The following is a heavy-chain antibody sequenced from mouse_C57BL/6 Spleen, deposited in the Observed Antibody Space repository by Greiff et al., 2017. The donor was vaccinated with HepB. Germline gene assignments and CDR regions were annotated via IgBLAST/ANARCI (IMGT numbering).Heavy chain of an antibody. D-gene: IGHD2-2*01. J-gene: IGHJ4*01. V-gene: IGHV1-55*01. CDR2: IYPGSGST. Sequence: QVHVKQSGAELVKPGASVKMSCKASGYTFTSYWITWVKQRPGQGLEWIGDIYPGSGSTNYNEKFKSKATLTVDTSSSTAYMQLSSLTSEDSAVYYCARHYGYDGYAMDYWGQGTSVTVSS. CDR3: ARHYGYDGYAMDY. CDR1: GYTFTSYW.